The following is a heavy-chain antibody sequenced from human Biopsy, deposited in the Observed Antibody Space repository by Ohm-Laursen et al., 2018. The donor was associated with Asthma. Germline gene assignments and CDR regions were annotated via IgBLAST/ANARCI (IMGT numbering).Heavy chain of an antibody. CDR3: ARDRNYCSDGTCVHYYGVDV. CDR1: GFSLSSGGYY. CDR2: IYYSGGT. Sequence: SDTLSLTCRVSGFSLSSGGYYWSWIRHHPGKGLEWIENIYYSGGTYYNPSLQSRATISIDTSMSQFSLKLKSVTAADTAVYYCARDRNYCSDGTCVHYYGVDVWGPGTTVTVSS. J-gene: IGHJ6*02. D-gene: IGHD2-15*01. V-gene: IGHV4-31*03.